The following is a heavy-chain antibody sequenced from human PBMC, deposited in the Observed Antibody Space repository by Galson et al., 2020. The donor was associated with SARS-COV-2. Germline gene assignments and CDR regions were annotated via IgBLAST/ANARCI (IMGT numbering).Heavy chain of an antibody. CDR1: GGSFSGYS. D-gene: IGHD3-10*01. CDR3: ARGHRGVVPSPVLGLGPFYSYYYMDV. V-gene: IGHV4-34*01. J-gene: IGHJ6*03. CDR2: INIGGNT. Sequence: SETLSLTCAVYGGSFSGYSWTWIRQPPGKGLEWIGEINIGGNTNYSPSLRRRVTLSVDTSKNQFSLKLRSVTAADTALYFCARGHRGVVPSPVLGLGPFYSYYYMDVWGKGTTVTVSS.